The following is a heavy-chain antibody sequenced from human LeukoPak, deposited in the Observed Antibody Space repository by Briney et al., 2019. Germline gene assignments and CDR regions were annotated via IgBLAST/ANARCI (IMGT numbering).Heavy chain of an antibody. CDR1: GFPFCKHA. D-gene: IGHD2-21*02. J-gene: IGHJ5*02. CDR3: VREAGYCAGVCLKSNWFDP. Sequence: GGSLRLSCAASGFPFCKHAMSWVRQPPGEGREWVAAISNGKTYYANTLGGRFSISRDDPKNMVYLQMYNLREEDTALYYCVREAGYCAGVCLKSNWFDPWGQGTLVTVSS. V-gene: IGHV3-53*01. CDR2: ISNGKT.